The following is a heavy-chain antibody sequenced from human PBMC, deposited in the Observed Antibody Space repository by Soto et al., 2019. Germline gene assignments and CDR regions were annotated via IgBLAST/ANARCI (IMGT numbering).Heavy chain of an antibody. Sequence: GGSLRLSCAASGFTFSSYAMSWVRQAPGKGLEWVSAISGSGGSTYYADSVKGRFTISRDNSKNTLYLQMNSLRAEDTAVYYCAKQPERITMIVVVTHYGMDVWGQGTTVTVSS. D-gene: IGHD3-22*01. J-gene: IGHJ6*02. CDR1: GFTFSSYA. CDR3: AKQPERITMIVVVTHYGMDV. CDR2: ISGSGGST. V-gene: IGHV3-23*01.